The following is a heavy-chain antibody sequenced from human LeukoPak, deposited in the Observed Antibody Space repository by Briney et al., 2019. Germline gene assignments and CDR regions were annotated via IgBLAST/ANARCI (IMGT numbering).Heavy chain of an antibody. CDR2: IYYSAST. D-gene: IGHD5-12*01. CDR3: ASSSGYAQLGSFDY. V-gene: IGHV4-39*07. J-gene: IGHJ4*02. Sequence: SETLSLTCTVSGGSISSSSYYWGWIRQPPGKGLEWIGSIYYSASTYYNPSLKSRVTISVDTSKNQFSLKLSSVTAADTAVYYCASSSGYAQLGSFDYWGQGTLVTVSS. CDR1: GGSISSSSYY.